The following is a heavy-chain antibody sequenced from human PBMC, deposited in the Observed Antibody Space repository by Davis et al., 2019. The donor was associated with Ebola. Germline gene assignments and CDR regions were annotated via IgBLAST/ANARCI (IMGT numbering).Heavy chain of an antibody. CDR3: ARALGSSSSSWPDWFDP. Sequence: GESLKISCAASGFTFSSYWMSWVRQAPGKGLEWVANIKQDGSEKYYVDSVKGRFTISRDNAKNSLYLQMNSLRAEDTAVYYCARALGSSSSSWPDWFDPWGQGTLVTVSS. V-gene: IGHV3-7*01. CDR2: IKQDGSEK. J-gene: IGHJ5*02. D-gene: IGHD6-13*01. CDR1: GFTFSSYW.